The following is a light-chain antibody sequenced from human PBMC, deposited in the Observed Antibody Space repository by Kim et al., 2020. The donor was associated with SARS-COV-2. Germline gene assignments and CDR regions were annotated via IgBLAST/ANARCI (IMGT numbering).Light chain of an antibody. CDR3: QQYYSTPRG. V-gene: IGKV4-1*01. CDR1: QSILYSSNNKNY. Sequence: DIVMTQSPDSLAVSLGERATIDCKSSQSILYSSNNKNYLAWYQHKPGQPPKLLIYWASTRESGVPDRFSGSGSGTDFTLTISSLQAEDVAVYYCQQYYSTPRGFGGGTKVDIK. CDR2: WAS. J-gene: IGKJ4*01.